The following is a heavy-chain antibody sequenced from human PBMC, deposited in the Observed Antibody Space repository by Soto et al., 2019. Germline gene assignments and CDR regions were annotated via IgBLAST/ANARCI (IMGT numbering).Heavy chain of an antibody. CDR2: VYYSGRT. V-gene: IGHV4-39*01. CDR1: GDSISSDSYY. Sequence: PSETLSLTCTVSGDSISSDSYYWGWIRQPPGKGLECIGSVYYSGRTYYNPSLESRVTISVDTSKSQFSLNLRSVTAADTAVYYCARAREPEYSSAIFFDIWGQGALVTVSS. CDR3: ARAREPEYSSAIFFDI. J-gene: IGHJ4*02. D-gene: IGHD5-18*01.